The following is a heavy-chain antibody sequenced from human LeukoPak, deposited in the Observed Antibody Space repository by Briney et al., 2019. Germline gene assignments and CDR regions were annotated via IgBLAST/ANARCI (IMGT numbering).Heavy chain of an antibody. CDR2: ISSSSSYI. J-gene: IGHJ4*02. CDR1: GFTFSSYS. D-gene: IGHD6-19*01. CDR3: ARDLMAAVAGIDY. V-gene: IGHV3-21*01. Sequence: GGSLRLSCAASGFTFSSYSMNWVRQAPGKGLEWVSSISSSSSYIYYADSVKGRFTIPRDNAKNSLYLQMNSLRAEDTAVYYCARDLMAAVAGIDYWGQGTLVTVSS.